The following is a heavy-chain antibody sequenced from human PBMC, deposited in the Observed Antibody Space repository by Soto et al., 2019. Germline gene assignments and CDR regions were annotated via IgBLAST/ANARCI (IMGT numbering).Heavy chain of an antibody. D-gene: IGHD4-17*01. Sequence: EVQLVQSGGDLVQPGGSLRLSCAASGLSVSGDYMTWVRQAPGKGLEWVSMTYSGGPTDYADSVKGRFTISVDKSKNTLYLQMHSLGVDDTAVYYCARDYGDYGLVFDIWGQGTMVTVSS. CDR1: GLSVSGDY. J-gene: IGHJ3*02. CDR3: ARDYGDYGLVFDI. CDR2: TYSGGPT. V-gene: IGHV3-53*01.